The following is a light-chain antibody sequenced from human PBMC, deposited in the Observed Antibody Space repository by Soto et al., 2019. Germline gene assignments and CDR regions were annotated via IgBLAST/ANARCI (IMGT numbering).Light chain of an antibody. Sequence: QPVLTQPPSVSGAPVQRVTISCTGSRSNIGARYDVHWYQQLPGTAPKLLIYGNSNRPSGVPDRFSGSKSGTSASLAITGLQAEDEADYYCQSYDCSLSRWVFGGGTKLTVL. V-gene: IGLV1-40*01. J-gene: IGLJ3*02. CDR1: RSNIGARYD. CDR2: GNS. CDR3: QSYDCSLSRWV.